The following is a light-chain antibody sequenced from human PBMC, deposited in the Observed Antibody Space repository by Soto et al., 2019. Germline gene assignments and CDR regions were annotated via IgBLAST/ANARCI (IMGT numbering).Light chain of an antibody. Sequence: EIVLTQSPGTLSLSPGERATLSCRASQSVSRSYLVWYQQKPGQAPRPLIYGASSRATGIPDRFSGSGSGTDFTLTISRLEPEDFAVYYCQQYGSSPLTFGGGTKVEIK. CDR2: GAS. CDR3: QQYGSSPLT. CDR1: QSVSRSY. J-gene: IGKJ4*01. V-gene: IGKV3-20*01.